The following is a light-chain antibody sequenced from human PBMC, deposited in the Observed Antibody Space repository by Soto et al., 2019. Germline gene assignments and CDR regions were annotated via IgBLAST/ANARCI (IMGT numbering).Light chain of an antibody. CDR3: CSSPGSYTSVV. CDR1: SSDVGGYNY. CDR2: EVS. Sequence: QSALTQPASVSGSLGQSITISCTGTSSDVGGYNYVSWYQQHPGKAPKLMIYEVSNRPSGISNRFSGSKSGNTASLTISGLQAEDEADYYCCSSPGSYTSVVFGGGTKLTVL. V-gene: IGLV2-14*01. J-gene: IGLJ2*01.